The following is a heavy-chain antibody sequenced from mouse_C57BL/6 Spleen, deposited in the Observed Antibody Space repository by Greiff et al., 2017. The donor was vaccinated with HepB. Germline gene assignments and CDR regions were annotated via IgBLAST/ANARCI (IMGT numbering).Heavy chain of an antibody. D-gene: IGHD2-4*01. CDR2: IWSGGST. CDR1: GFSLTSYG. V-gene: IGHV2-2*01. Sequence: VKLMESGPGLVQPSQSLSITCTVSGFSLTSYGVHWVRQSPGKGLEWLGVIWSGGSTDYNAAFISRLSISKDNSKSQVFFKMNSLQADDTAIYYCARNLYDYDGPFFAYWGRGTLVTVSA. CDR3: ARNLYDYDGPFFAY. J-gene: IGHJ3*01.